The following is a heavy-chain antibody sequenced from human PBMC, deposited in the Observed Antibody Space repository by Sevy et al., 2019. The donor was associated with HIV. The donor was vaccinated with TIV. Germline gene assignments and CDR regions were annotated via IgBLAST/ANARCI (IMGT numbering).Heavy chain of an antibody. J-gene: IGHJ4*02. Sequence: SETLSLTCAVYGGSFSGYYWSWIRQPPGKGLEWIGEINHSGSTNYNPSLKSRVTISVDTSKNQYSLKLSSVTAADTAVYYCARCRSKVMVRGVQPPDYWGQGTLVTVSS. V-gene: IGHV4-34*01. CDR3: ARCRSKVMVRGVQPPDY. CDR2: INHSGST. D-gene: IGHD3-10*01. CDR1: GGSFSGYY.